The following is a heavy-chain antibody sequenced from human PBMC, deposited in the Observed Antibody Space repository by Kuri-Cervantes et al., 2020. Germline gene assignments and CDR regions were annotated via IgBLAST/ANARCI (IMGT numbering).Heavy chain of an antibody. D-gene: IGHD1-1*01. Sequence: GESLKISCAASGFTFDDYGMSWVRQAPGKGLEWVSGINWNGGSTGYADSVKGRFTVSRDNAKNSLYLQMNSLRAEDTALYYCARDGAQLELPYFFDSWGQGTLVTVSS. V-gene: IGHV3-20*04. CDR1: GFTFDDYG. CDR3: ARDGAQLELPYFFDS. J-gene: IGHJ4*02. CDR2: INWNGGST.